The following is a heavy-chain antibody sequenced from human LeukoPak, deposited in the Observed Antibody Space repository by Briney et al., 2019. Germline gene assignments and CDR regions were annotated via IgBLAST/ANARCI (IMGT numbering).Heavy chain of an antibody. V-gene: IGHV4-59*01. Sequence: SETLSLTCTVSGGSISSYYWSWIRKPPGKGLEWIGYIYYSGSTNYNPSLKSRVTISVDTSKNQFSLKLSSVTAADTAVYYCARGFYGSGSYSPPYYYMDVWGKGTTVTISS. CDR1: GGSISSYY. CDR3: ARGFYGSGSYSPPYYYMDV. D-gene: IGHD3-10*01. J-gene: IGHJ6*03. CDR2: IYYSGST.